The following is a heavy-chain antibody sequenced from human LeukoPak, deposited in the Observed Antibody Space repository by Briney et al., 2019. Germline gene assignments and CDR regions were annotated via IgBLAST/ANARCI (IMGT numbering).Heavy chain of an antibody. CDR3: ARVDAWGSLDI. D-gene: IGHD3-16*01. CDR2: IYYSGTT. J-gene: IGHJ3*02. CDR1: GDSITSSY. V-gene: IGHV4-59*01. Sequence: SSETLSLTCTVSGDSITSSYWTWIRQPPGKGLEWVGYIYYSGTTNYNPSLKSRVAISVDTSKNQFSLKLSSVTAADTAVYYCARVDAWGSLDIWGQGTMVTVSS.